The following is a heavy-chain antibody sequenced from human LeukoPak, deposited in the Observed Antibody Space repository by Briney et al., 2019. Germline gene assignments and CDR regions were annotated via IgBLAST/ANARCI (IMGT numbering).Heavy chain of an antibody. CDR3: ARGVYSSIYHYYYYYMDV. Sequence: TASETLSLTCAVYGGSFSGYYWSWIRQPPGKGLEWIGEINHSGSTNYNPSLKSRVTISVDTSKNQFSLKLSSVTAADTAVYYCARGVYSSIYHYYYYYMDVWGKGTTVTVSS. D-gene: IGHD6-19*01. V-gene: IGHV4-34*01. CDR1: GGSFSGYY. J-gene: IGHJ6*03. CDR2: INHSGST.